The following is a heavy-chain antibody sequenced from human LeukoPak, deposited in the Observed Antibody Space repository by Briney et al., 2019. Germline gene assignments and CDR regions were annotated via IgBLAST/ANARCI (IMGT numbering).Heavy chain of an antibody. D-gene: IGHD3-16*01. CDR3: LREGAVPGIDP. J-gene: IGHJ5*02. Sequence: PSESLSLTCAILVYSIVNGFAGRGIRQPPGKGLEGIAGSSYSGSTNYQSILQSRLTLSRHPSNHECSLRLSSVTAELSALYYRLREGAVPGIDPWGQGTLVTVSS. V-gene: IGHV4-38-2*02. CDR1: VYSIVNGFA. CDR2: SSYSGST.